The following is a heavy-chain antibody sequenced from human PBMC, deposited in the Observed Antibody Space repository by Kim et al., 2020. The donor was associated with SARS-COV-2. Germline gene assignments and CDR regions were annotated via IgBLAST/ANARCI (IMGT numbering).Heavy chain of an antibody. J-gene: IGHJ4*01. Sequence: GGSLRLSCAASGFTFSGSAMHWVRQASGKGLEWVGRIISNATSYATAYAATGKGRFTISRDDSKNTAYLQMNSLKNEVTAVYYCTRTNYYDSSGYYYWG. D-gene: IGHD3-22*01. CDR1: GFTFSGSA. CDR2: IISNATSYAT. CDR3: TRTNYYDSSGYYY. V-gene: IGHV3-73*01.